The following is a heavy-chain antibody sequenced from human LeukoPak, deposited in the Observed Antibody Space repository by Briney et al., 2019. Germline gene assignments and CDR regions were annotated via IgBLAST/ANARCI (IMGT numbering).Heavy chain of an antibody. D-gene: IGHD6-6*01. V-gene: IGHV4-61*08. J-gene: IGHJ4*02. Sequence: SETLSLTCAVSGGSVSSGGYFWSWIRQLPGKGLEWVGNIHHSGSTHYNPSLKSRVTISVDTSKNQFSLKLGSVTAADTAVYYCARDLLSGGASSSLGYWGQGTLVTVSS. CDR2: IHHSGST. CDR3: ARDLLSGGASSSLGY. CDR1: GGSVSSGGYF.